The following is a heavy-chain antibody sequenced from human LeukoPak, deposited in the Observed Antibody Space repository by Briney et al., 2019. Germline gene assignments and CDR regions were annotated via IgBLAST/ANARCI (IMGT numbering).Heavy chain of an antibody. CDR1: GYTFITYD. V-gene: IGHV1-69*13. D-gene: IGHD4-17*01. CDR2: IIPIFGTA. CDR3: ARAATGGDYGYNWFDP. J-gene: IGHJ5*02. Sequence: SVKVSCKASGYTFITYDINWVRQATGQGLEWMGGIIPIFGTANYAQKFQGRVTITADESTSTAYMELSSLRSEDTAVYYCARAATGGDYGYNWFDPWGQGTLVTVSS.